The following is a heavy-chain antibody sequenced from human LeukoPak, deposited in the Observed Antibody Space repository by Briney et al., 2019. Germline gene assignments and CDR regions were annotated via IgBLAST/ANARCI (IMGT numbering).Heavy chain of an antibody. Sequence: SETLSLTCTVSGGSISSYYWSWIRQPAGEGLEWIGRIYTSGSTNYNPSLKSRVTMSVDTSKNQFSLKLSSVTAADTAVYYCARRWTSYYYCYYMDVWGKGTTVTVSS. CDR3: ARRWTSYYYCYYMDV. D-gene: IGHD3/OR15-3a*01. CDR1: GGSISSYY. J-gene: IGHJ6*03. V-gene: IGHV4-4*07. CDR2: IYTSGST.